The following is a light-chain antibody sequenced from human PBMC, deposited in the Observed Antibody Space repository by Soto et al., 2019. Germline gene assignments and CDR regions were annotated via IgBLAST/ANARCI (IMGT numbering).Light chain of an antibody. CDR3: HQYNEWRT. Sequence: EVVLTQSPGTLSLSPGARVTLSCRASQFVSSTYLAWYQQRPGQAPRLLIYDASTRATGIPDRFSGSGSGTEFTLTISSLQSEDVAVYYCHQYNEWRTFGQGTKVDI. V-gene: IGKV3-15*01. CDR2: DAS. CDR1: QFVSSTY. J-gene: IGKJ1*01.